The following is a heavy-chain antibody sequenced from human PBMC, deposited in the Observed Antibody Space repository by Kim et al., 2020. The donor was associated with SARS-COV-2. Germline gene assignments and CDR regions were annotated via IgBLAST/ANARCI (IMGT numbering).Heavy chain of an antibody. CDR1: GFTFSDYY. CDR3: ARFNYCDRPDTPDVACYYYYYYGMDV. Sequence: GGSLRLSCAASGFTFSDYYMSWIRQAPGKGLEWVSYISSSSSYTNYADSVKGRFTISRDNAKNSLYLQMNSLRAEDTAVYYCARFNYCDRPDTPDVACYYYYYYGMDVWGQGTTVTVSS. V-gene: IGHV3-11*03. CDR2: ISSSSSYT. J-gene: IGHJ6*02. D-gene: IGHD3-22*01.